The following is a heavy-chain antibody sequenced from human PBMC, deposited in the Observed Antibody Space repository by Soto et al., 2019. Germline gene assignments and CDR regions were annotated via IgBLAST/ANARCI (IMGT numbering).Heavy chain of an antibody. Sequence: PSETLSLTCTVSGGSISSSSYYWGWIRQPPGKGLEWIGSIYYSGSTYYNPSLKSRVTISVDTSKNQFSLKLSSVTAADTAVYYCSRPLEDIVVVPAANLYYYYMDVWGKGTTVTVSS. D-gene: IGHD2-2*01. CDR1: GGSISSSSYY. CDR3: SRPLEDIVVVPAANLYYYYMDV. CDR2: IYYSGST. V-gene: IGHV4-39*01. J-gene: IGHJ6*03.